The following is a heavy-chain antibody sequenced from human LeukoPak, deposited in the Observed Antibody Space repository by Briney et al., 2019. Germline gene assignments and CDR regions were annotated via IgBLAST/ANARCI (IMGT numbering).Heavy chain of an antibody. Sequence: GGSLRLSCAASGFTLSNYAMHWVRQAPGKGLEWVAVKSYDGNSKYYEDSAKGRFTISRDNSKNTLYLQMNSLRAEDTAVYYCARVSAYYDFWSAYLDYWGQGTLVTVSS. V-gene: IGHV3-30*04. CDR1: GFTLSNYA. CDR3: ARVSAYYDFWSAYLDY. D-gene: IGHD3-3*01. J-gene: IGHJ4*02. CDR2: KSYDGNSK.